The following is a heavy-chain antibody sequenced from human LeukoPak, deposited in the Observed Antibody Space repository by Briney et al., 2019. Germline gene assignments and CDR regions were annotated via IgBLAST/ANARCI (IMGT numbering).Heavy chain of an antibody. Sequence: HPGGSLRLSCAASGFTFSSYTMNWVRQAPGKGLEWVSSISTSSIYIYYTDSLKGRFTISRDNSKNTLYLQMNSLRAEDTAVYYCAKDLVYGSGSYLNNWFDPWGQGTLVTVSS. J-gene: IGHJ5*02. D-gene: IGHD3-10*01. CDR1: GFTFSSYT. CDR3: AKDLVYGSGSYLNNWFDP. V-gene: IGHV3-21*01. CDR2: ISTSSIYI.